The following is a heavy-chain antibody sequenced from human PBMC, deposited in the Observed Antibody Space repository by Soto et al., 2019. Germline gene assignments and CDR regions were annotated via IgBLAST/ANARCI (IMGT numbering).Heavy chain of an antibody. CDR3: TTVGAAEDDFYYYYGMDV. V-gene: IGHV3-15*01. J-gene: IGHJ6*02. CDR2: IKSKTDGGTT. CDR1: GFTFSNAW. D-gene: IGHD1-26*01. Sequence: GGSLRLSCAASGFTFSNAWMSWVRQAPGKGLEWVGRIKSKTDGGTTDYAAPVKGRFTISRDDSKNTLYLQMNSLKTEDTAVYYCTTVGAAEDDFYYYYGMDVWGQGTTVTVSS.